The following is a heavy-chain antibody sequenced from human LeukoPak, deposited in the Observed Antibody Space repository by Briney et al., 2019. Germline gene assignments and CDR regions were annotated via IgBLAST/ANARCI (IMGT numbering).Heavy chain of an antibody. CDR3: ARSYGDEEFDY. Sequence: KPSETLSLTCTVSGDSISTSNSYWGWIRQPPGKGLEWIGEINHSGSTNYNPSLKSRVTISVDTSKNQFSLKLSSVTAADTAVYYCARSYGDEEFDYWGQGTLVTVSS. CDR2: INHSGST. D-gene: IGHD4-17*01. V-gene: IGHV4-39*07. J-gene: IGHJ4*02. CDR1: GDSISTSNSY.